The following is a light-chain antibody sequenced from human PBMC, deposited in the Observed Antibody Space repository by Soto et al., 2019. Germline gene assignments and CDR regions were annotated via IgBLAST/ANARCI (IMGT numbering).Light chain of an antibody. CDR1: SSDVGIYKY. J-gene: IGLJ2*01. CDR3: SSFTSSSTVV. CDR2: EVA. Sequence: QSALTQPASVSGSPGQSITISCTGTSSDVGIYKYVSWYQQHPGKAPNLMIYEVANRPSGVSNRFSGSKSGNTASLTISGXXXXXXXXXYCSSFTSSSTVVFGGGTKVTV. V-gene: IGLV2-14*01.